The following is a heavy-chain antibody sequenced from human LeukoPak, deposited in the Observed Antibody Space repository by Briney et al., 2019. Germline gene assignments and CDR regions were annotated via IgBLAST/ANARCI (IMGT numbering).Heavy chain of an antibody. J-gene: IGHJ4*02. Sequence: GGSLRLSCAASGFTFTNAWMSWVRQVPGKGLEWVGRIKNKGEGETTDYAAPVKGRFTISRDDSENTLFLQMHSLETEDTALYYCVWNSEHYFDFWGQGSLVTVSS. CDR2: IKNKGEGETT. V-gene: IGHV3-15*01. D-gene: IGHD1-7*01. CDR1: GFTFTNAW. CDR3: VWNSEHYFDF.